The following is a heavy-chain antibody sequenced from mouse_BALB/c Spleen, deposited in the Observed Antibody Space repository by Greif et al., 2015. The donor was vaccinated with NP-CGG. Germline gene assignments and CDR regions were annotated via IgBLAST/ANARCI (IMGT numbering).Heavy chain of an antibody. CDR3: AAYYYGSSYFVY. CDR2: IDPANGNT. CDR1: GFNIKDYY. D-gene: IGHD1-1*01. V-gene: IGHV14-3*02. J-gene: IGHJ3*01. Sequence: EVQLQQSGAELVKLGASVKLSCTASGFNIKDYYIHWVKQRPEQGLEWIGRIDPANGNTKYDPKFQGKATITADTSSNTAYLQLSSLTSEDTAVYYCAAYYYGSSYFVYWGQGTLVTVSA.